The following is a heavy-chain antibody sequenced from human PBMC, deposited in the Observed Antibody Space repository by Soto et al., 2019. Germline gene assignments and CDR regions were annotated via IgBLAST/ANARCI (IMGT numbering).Heavy chain of an antibody. CDR1: GFTFSDYY. J-gene: IGHJ4*02. V-gene: IGHV3-23*01. CDR2: ISGSGGST. D-gene: IGHD2-15*01. CDR3: AKAPLVVAATSFDY. Sequence: GGSLRLSCAASGFTFSDYYMSWVRQAPGKGLEWVSAISGSGGSTYYADSVKGRFTISRDNSKNTLYLQMNSLRAEDTAVYYCAKAPLVVAATSFDYWGQGTLVTVSS.